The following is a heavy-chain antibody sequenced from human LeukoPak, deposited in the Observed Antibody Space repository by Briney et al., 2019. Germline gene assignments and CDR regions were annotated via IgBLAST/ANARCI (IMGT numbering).Heavy chain of an antibody. CDR3: AKDIDLYGSGSYPVFDS. V-gene: IGHV3-48*03. CDR1: GFTFSSYE. D-gene: IGHD3-10*01. J-gene: IGHJ4*02. Sequence: GGSRRLSCAASGFTFSSYEMNWVRQAPGKGLEWLSYISSTGITIYYADSVRGRFTIPRDNAKNSLYLQMNSLRAEDTALYYCAKDIDLYGSGSYPVFDSWGQGTLVTVSS. CDR2: ISSTGITI.